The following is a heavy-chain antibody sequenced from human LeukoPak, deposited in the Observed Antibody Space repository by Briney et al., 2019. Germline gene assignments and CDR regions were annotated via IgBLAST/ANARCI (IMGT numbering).Heavy chain of an antibody. V-gene: IGHV3-74*01. Sequence: GGSLRLSCAASGFTFTSYAISWVRQAPGKGLVWVSRINSDGSSTNYADAVKGRFTISRDNAENTLYLQMNSLRPEDTAVYYCARDRIYDSNKQGWFDPWGQGTLVTVSS. D-gene: IGHD3-22*01. CDR1: GFTFTSYA. CDR3: ARDRIYDSNKQGWFDP. CDR2: INSDGSST. J-gene: IGHJ5*02.